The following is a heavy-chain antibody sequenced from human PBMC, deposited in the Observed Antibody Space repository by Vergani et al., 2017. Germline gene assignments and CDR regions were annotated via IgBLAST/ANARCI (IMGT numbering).Heavy chain of an antibody. Sequence: EVQLVQSGAEVKKPGESLKISCQISGYSFTNYWIGWVRQMPGKGLEWMGIIHPADSYTRYSPSFKGQVTISVDKSISTAYLQRSNLRASDSAMYYCARLYGRDSSGSKYFDYWGQGTLVTVSS. V-gene: IGHV5-51*01. CDR1: GYSFTNYW. D-gene: IGHD3-22*01. J-gene: IGHJ4*02. CDR3: ARLYGRDSSGSKYFDY. CDR2: IHPADSYT.